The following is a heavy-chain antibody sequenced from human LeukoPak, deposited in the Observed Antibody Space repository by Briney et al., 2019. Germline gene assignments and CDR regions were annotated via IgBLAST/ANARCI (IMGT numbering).Heavy chain of an antibody. CDR2: TYYSGST. J-gene: IGHJ4*02. Sequence: SETLSLTCTVSGGSISSYYWSWIRQPPGKGLEWIGYTYYSGSTNYNPSLKSRVTISVDTSKNQFSLKLSSVTAADTAVYYCARRSIAVAGYYFDYWGQGTLVTVSS. V-gene: IGHV4-59*01. CDR1: GGSISSYY. CDR3: ARRSIAVAGYYFDY. D-gene: IGHD6-19*01.